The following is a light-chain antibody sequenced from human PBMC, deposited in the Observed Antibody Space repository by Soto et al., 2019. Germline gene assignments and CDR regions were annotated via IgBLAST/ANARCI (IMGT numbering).Light chain of an antibody. CDR3: AAWDDSLSGHVV. J-gene: IGLJ2*01. Sequence: QSALTQPPSASGTPGQRVTISCSGSSSNIGSNYVYWYQQLPGTAPKLLIYKNNQRPSGVPDRFSGSKSGTSASLAISGPRSEDEADYYCAAWDDSLSGHVVFGGGTKVTVL. CDR1: SSNIGSNY. CDR2: KNN. V-gene: IGLV1-47*01.